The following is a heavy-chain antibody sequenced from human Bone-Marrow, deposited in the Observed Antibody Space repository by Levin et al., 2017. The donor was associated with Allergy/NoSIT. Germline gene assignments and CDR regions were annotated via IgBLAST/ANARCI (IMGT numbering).Heavy chain of an antibody. CDR3: AKEVGYGSGSYFWFDP. J-gene: IGHJ5*02. D-gene: IGHD3-10*01. V-gene: IGHV3-30*18. Sequence: GGSLRLSCAASGFTFSSYGMHWVRQAPGKGLEWVAVISYDGSNKYYADSVKGRFTISRDNSKNTLYLQMNSLRAEDTAVYYCAKEVGYGSGSYFWFDPWGQGTLVTVSS. CDR1: GFTFSSYG. CDR2: ISYDGSNK.